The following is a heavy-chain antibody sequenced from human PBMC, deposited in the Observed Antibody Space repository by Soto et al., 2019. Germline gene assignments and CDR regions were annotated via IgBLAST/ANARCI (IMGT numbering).Heavy chain of an antibody. D-gene: IGHD6-13*01. CDR3: ARLGAAGKRGYYYGMDV. V-gene: IGHV4-39*01. CDR2: IYYSGST. J-gene: IGHJ6*02. CDR1: CGSISSSSYY. Sequence: SETLSLTCTVSCGSISSSSYYWGWIRQPPGKGLEWIGSIYYSGSTYYNPSLKSRVTISVDTSKNQFSLKLSSVTAADTAVYYCARLGAAGKRGYYYGMDVWGQGTTVTVSS.